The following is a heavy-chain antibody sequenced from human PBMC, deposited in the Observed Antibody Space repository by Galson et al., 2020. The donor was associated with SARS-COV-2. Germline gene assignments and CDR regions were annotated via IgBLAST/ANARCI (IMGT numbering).Heavy chain of an antibody. V-gene: IGHV2-5*02. Sequence: SGPTLVKPTQTLTLTCTFSGFSLTTSGVGVGWIRQPPGKALECLAVIFWDDEKHYSPSLKSRLTITKDTSKNQVVLTMTNMDPVDTATYFCTHELWSAANYWGQGTLVTVSS. D-gene: IGHD2-21*01. CDR1: GFSLTTSGVG. J-gene: IGHJ4*02. CDR3: THELWSAANY. CDR2: IFWDDEK.